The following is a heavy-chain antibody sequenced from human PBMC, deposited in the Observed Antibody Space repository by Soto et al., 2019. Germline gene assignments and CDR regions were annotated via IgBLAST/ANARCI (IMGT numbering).Heavy chain of an antibody. CDR3: ARVERGTATTVVDAFDI. V-gene: IGHV4-34*01. J-gene: IGHJ3*02. D-gene: IGHD1-1*01. CDR2: MSHSGGT. Sequence: QVQLQQWGAGLLKPSETLSLTCAVYGGFVSSGSYYWSWIRQPPGKGLEWIGEMSHSGGTHFNPSLKSRVTIPVDTSKNQCSLKMSSVTAADTALYYCARVERGTATTVVDAFDIWGPGTMVTVSS. CDR1: GGFVSSGSYY.